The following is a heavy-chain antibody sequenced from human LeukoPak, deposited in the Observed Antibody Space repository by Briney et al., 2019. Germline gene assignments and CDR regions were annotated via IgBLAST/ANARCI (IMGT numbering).Heavy chain of an antibody. CDR2: INPSDDST. Sequence: ASVKVSCKASGYTFNSSYMHWVRQAPGQGLEWMGIINPSDDSTRYAQKFQGRVTMTKDTSTNTVYMHLSSLSSDDTAVYYCARDAPDAFGYSSGRNGMDVWGQGTTVTVS. CDR1: GYTFNSSY. CDR3: ARDAPDAFGYSSGRNGMDV. V-gene: IGHV1-46*02. J-gene: IGHJ6*02. D-gene: IGHD6-19*01.